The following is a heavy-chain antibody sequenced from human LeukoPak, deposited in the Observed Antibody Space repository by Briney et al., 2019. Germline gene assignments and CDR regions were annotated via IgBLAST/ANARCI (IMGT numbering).Heavy chain of an antibody. CDR2: IYYSGST. CDR1: GGSISSSSYY. V-gene: IGHV4-39*07. CDR3: ARERITMVRGPFDP. J-gene: IGHJ5*02. D-gene: IGHD3-10*01. Sequence: SETLSLTCTVSGGSISSSSYYWGWIRQPPGKGLEWIGSIYYSGSTNYNPSLKSRVTISVDTSKNQFSLKLSSVTAADTAVYYCARERITMVRGPFDPWDQGTLVTVSS.